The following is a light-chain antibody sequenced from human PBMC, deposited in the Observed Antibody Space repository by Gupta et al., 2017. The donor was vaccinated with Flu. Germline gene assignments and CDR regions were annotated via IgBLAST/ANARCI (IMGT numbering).Light chain of an antibody. V-gene: IGLV2-14*04. Sequence: TISCTGTTSDVGGYNSVSWYQQRPGTDQKLRMEDGRNRPSGISNRFSFSKSGNTDSLTISGLQAEDEAEYDCSSYTSGSTLVVAFGGGTKLTVL. CDR1: TSDVGGYNS. J-gene: IGLJ2*01. CDR2: DGR. CDR3: SSYTSGSTLVVA.